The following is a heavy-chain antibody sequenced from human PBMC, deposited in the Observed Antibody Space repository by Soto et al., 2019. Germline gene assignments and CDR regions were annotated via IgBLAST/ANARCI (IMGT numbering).Heavy chain of an antibody. CDR3: AGWYYDFWSGPTALGY. CDR1: GGSVSSGSYY. J-gene: IGHJ4*02. V-gene: IGHV4-61*01. CDR2: IYYSGST. D-gene: IGHD3-3*01. Sequence: QVQLQESGPGLVKPSETLSLTCTVSGGSVSSGSYYWSWIRQPPGKGLEWIGYIYYSGSTNYNPSLKSRVTISVATSKNQFSLKLSSVTAADTAVYYCAGWYYDFWSGPTALGYWGQGTLVTVSS.